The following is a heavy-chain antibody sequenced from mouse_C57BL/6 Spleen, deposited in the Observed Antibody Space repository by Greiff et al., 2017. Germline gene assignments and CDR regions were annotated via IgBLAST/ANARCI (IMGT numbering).Heavy chain of an antibody. CDR3: ARGGLLRGYAMDY. CDR2: INPGSGGT. V-gene: IGHV1-54*01. Sequence: QVQLQQSGAELVRPGTSVKVSCKASGYAFTNYLIEWVKQRPGQGLEWIGVINPGSGGTNYNEKFKGKATLTADKSSSTAYMQLSSRTSEDSAVYFCARGGLLRGYAMDYWGQGTSVTVSS. J-gene: IGHJ4*01. CDR1: GYAFTNYL. D-gene: IGHD1-1*01.